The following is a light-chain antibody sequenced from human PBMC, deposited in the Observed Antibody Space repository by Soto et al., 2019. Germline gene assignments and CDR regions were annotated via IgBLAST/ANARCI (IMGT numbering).Light chain of an antibody. J-gene: IGKJ1*01. Sequence: EIVLTQSPGTLSLSPGERATLSCRASQSVSSSYLAWYQQKPCQAPRLLIYGASSRATGIPDRFSGSGSGTDFTITISRLEPEDFVVYYCQQYGSSPGTFGQGTKVEIK. V-gene: IGKV3-20*01. CDR2: GAS. CDR1: QSVSSSY. CDR3: QQYGSSPGT.